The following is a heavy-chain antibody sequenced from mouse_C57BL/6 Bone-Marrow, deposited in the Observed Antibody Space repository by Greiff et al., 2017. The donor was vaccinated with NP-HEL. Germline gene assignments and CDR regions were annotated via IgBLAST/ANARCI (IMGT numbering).Heavy chain of an antibody. V-gene: IGHV1-62-2*01. CDR1: GYTFTEYT. CDR3: ARHEERGIYYYGSSLMDY. CDR2: FYPGSGSI. J-gene: IGHJ4*01. D-gene: IGHD1-1*01. Sequence: QVQLQQSGAELVKPGASVKLSCKASGYTFTEYTIHWVKQRSGQGLEWIGWFYPGSGSIKYNEKFKDKATLTADKSSSTVYMELSRLTSEDSAVYFCARHEERGIYYYGSSLMDYWGQGTSVTVSS.